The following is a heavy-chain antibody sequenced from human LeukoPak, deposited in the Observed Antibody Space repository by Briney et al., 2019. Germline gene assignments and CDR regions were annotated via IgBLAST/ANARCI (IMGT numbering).Heavy chain of an antibody. CDR1: GFIFSNYG. CDR3: ARDQYDTWSRRGNFDS. Sequence: GGSLRLSCAASGFIFSNYGMNWVRQAPGKGLEWVANIKLDGSEKNYVDSVKGRFTISRDNTKNSLYLQMNSLRAEDTAVFYCARDQYDTWSRRGNFDSWGQGTLVIVSS. CDR2: IKLDGSEK. D-gene: IGHD3-3*01. J-gene: IGHJ4*02. V-gene: IGHV3-7*03.